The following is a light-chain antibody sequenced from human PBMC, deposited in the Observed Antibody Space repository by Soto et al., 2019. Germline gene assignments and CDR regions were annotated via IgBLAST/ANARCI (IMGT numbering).Light chain of an antibody. CDR3: QQYNVWPLT. Sequence: EIVMTQSPATRSVSPGERATLSCRASQSVSSNLAWYQQKPGQTPNLLIYVASTRAPGIPARFSGSGSGTEFTHPISSLQSEDFAVYYCQQYNVWPLTFGGGTKVEFK. CDR1: QSVSSN. J-gene: IGKJ4*01. CDR2: VAS. V-gene: IGKV3-15*01.